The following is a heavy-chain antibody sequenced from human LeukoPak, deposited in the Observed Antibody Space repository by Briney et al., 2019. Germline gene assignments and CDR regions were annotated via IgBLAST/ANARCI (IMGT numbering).Heavy chain of an antibody. CDR3: ARSPSAGYFDY. CDR1: GGSITSYY. V-gene: IGHV4-59*01. Sequence: SETLSLTCSVSGGSITSYYWSWIRQPPGKGLEWIGYIYYSGSTNYNPSLKSRVTIAVDTSKNQFSLKLSSVTAADTAVYYCARSPSAGYFDYWGQGTLVTVSS. CDR2: IYYSGST. J-gene: IGHJ4*02.